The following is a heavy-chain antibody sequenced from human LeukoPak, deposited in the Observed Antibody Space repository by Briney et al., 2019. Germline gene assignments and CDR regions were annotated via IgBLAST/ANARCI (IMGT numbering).Heavy chain of an antibody. V-gene: IGHV4-4*09. CDR2: IYHSVHT. J-gene: IGHJ4*02. CDR3: ASTRRAAVAGRFDS. CDR1: GASMSSNY. Sequence: SETLSLTCNVSGASMSSNYWSWIRQPPGKGLEWIGYIYHSVHTNSSPSLESRVTMSVDESKNQFSLRVHFVSAADTAVYYCASTRRAAVAGRFDSWGQGTLVTVSS. D-gene: IGHD6-19*01.